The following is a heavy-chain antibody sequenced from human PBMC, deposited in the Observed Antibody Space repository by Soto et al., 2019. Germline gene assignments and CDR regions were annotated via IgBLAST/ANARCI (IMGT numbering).Heavy chain of an antibody. CDR1: GFTFSEYS. CDR2: ISSDGDIT. Sequence: GGSLRLSCSASGFTFSEYSMHWVRQAPGKGLQYVSTISSDGDITYYADSVKGRLTISRDNSKNTLYLQMNSLRPEDTAVYYCAKEAPGGWHFFDTWGQGTLGTVSS. D-gene: IGHD6-19*01. J-gene: IGHJ4*02. V-gene: IGHV3-64D*06. CDR3: AKEAPGGWHFFDT.